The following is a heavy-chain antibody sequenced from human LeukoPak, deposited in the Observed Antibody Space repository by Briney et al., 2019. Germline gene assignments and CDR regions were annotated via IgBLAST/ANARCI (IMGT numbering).Heavy chain of an antibody. V-gene: IGHV1-18*01. D-gene: IGHD3-16*01. CDR1: GYTFTSYG. J-gene: IGHJ4*02. CDR3: ARGYYYDYVWGSYSH. CDR2: ISDYNGNT. Sequence: ASVKVSCKASGYTFTSYGISWVRQAPGQGLEWMGWISDYNGNTNYAQKLQGRVTMTTDTSTSTAYMELRSLRSDDTAVYYCARGYYYDYVWGSYSHWGQGTLVTVSS.